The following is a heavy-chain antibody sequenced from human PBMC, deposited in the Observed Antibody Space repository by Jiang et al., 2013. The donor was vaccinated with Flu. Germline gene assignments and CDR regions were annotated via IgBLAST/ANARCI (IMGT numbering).Heavy chain of an antibody. Sequence: QLVESGGGLVQPGGSLRLSCAASGFTFSSYEMNWVRQAPGKGLEWVSYISSSGSTIYYADSVKGRFTISRDNGKNSLYLQMNSLRAEDTAVYYCARDENIAVTGTPYLDSWGQGTLVTVSS. J-gene: IGHJ4*02. D-gene: IGHD6-13*01. V-gene: IGHV3-48*03. CDR3: ARDENIAVTGTPYLDS. CDR1: GFTFSSYE. CDR2: ISSSGSTI.